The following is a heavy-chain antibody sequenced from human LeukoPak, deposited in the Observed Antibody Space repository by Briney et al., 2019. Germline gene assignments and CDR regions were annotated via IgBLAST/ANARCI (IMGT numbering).Heavy chain of an antibody. CDR1: GGSFSGYY. Sequence: PSETLSLTCAVYGGSFSGYYWSWIRQPPGKGLEWIGEINHSGSTNYNPSLKSRVTISVDTSKNQFSLKLSSVAAADTAVYYCARSSGWYDDAFDIWGQGTMVTVSS. D-gene: IGHD6-19*01. CDR3: ARSSGWYDDAFDI. J-gene: IGHJ3*02. V-gene: IGHV4-34*01. CDR2: INHSGST.